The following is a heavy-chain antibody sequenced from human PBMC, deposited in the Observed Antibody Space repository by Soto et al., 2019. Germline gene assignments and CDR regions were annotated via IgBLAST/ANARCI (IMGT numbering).Heavy chain of an antibody. CDR3: ARGAGGRAARYYYGMDV. V-gene: IGHV3-30-3*01. CDR1: GFTFSSYA. D-gene: IGHD6-6*01. J-gene: IGHJ6*02. CDR2: ISYDGSNK. Sequence: QVQLVESGGGVVQPGRSLRLSCAASGFTFSSYAVHWVRQAPGKGLEWVAVISYDGSNKYYADSVKGRFTISRDNSKNTLYLQMNSLRAEDTAVYYCARGAGGRAARYYYGMDVWGQGTTVTVSS.